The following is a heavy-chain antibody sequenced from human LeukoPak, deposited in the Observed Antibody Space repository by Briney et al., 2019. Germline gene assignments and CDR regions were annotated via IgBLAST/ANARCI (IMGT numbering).Heavy chain of an antibody. V-gene: IGHV3-23*01. CDR2: ICDDGSRT. Sequence: TGGSLRLSCAASGFPCSTYAMNWVRQAPGKGLEWVSVICDDGSRTHYADSVKGRFTISRDNSKNTLYLQMNSLRAEDTAVYYCAKTVEQQLVRAPFDYWGQGALVTVSS. J-gene: IGHJ4*02. D-gene: IGHD6-13*01. CDR3: AKTVEQQLVRAPFDY. CDR1: GFPCSTYA.